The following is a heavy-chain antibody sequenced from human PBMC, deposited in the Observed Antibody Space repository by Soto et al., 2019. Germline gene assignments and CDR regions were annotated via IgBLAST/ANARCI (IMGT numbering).Heavy chain of an antibody. CDR2: VNPDNGGT. CDR1: GYTFTGNY. Sequence: VKVSCKASGYTFTGNYIHWVRQAPGQGLEWMGWVNPDNGGTTSAEKFQGRVTMTRDTSVTTAYMELYRLTSDDTAVYYCARDPRPPSGWLGFWEYGMDVWGQGTTVTVSS. CDR3: ARDPRPPSGWLGFWEYGMDV. V-gene: IGHV1-2*02. J-gene: IGHJ6*02. D-gene: IGHD3-3*01.